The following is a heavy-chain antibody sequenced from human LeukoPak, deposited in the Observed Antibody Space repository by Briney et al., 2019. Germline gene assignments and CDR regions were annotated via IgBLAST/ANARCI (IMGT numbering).Heavy chain of an antibody. J-gene: IGHJ4*02. V-gene: IGHV3-21*04. Sequence: GGSLRLSCAASGFTFSSYSMNWVRQAPGKGLEWVSSISSSSSYIYYADSVKGRFTISRDDSKNTLYLQMNSLRAEDTALYYCAKDDSGGYFPDFWGRGTLVTVSS. D-gene: IGHD3-22*01. CDR3: AKDDSGGYFPDF. CDR1: GFTFSSYS. CDR2: ISSSSSYI.